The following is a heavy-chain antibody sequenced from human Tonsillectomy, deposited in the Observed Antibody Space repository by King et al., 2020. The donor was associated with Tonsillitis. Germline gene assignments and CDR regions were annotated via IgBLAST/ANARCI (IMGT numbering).Heavy chain of an antibody. J-gene: IGHJ5*02. CDR2: SYHSGST. CDR1: GYSISSGYY. V-gene: IGHV4-38-2*02. CDR3: ARATGTAIENWFDP. D-gene: IGHD1-1*01. Sequence: QLQESGPGLVKPSETLSLTCTVSGYSISSGYYWGWIRQPPGKGLEWIGSSYHSGSTYYNPSLKSRVTISVDTSKNQFSLKLSSVTAADTAVYYCARATGTAIENWFDPWGQGTLVTVSS.